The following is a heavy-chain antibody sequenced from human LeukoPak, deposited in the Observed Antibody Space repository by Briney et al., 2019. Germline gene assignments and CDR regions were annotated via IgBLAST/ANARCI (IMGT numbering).Heavy chain of an antibody. J-gene: IGHJ5*02. CDR3: ARVMGQWLVPVRDNWFDP. Sequence: PSETLSLTCTVSGGSIRSSYYYWGWIRQPPGKGLERIGYIYYSGSTNYNPSLKSRVTISVDTSKNQFSLKLSSVTAADTAVYYCARVMGQWLVPVRDNWFDPWGQGTLVTVSS. V-gene: IGHV4-61*05. CDR2: IYYSGST. D-gene: IGHD6-19*01. CDR1: GGSIRSSYYY.